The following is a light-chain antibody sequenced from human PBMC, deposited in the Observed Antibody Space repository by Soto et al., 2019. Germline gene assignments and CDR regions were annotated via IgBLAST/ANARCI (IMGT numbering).Light chain of an antibody. J-gene: IGKJ5*01. CDR2: GAS. CDR1: HDVSSW. V-gene: IGKV1-12*01. Sequence: DIQMTQSPSSVSASVGDRVTITCRASHDVSSWVAWYQQKAGAAPKLLIYGASTLQSGVPSRFSGSRSGTDFTLTISNREPEDFATYYCQQAGSFPTFGQGTRLEIK. CDR3: QQAGSFPT.